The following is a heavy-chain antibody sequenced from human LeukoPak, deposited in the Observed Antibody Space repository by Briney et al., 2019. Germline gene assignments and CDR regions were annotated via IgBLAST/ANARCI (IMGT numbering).Heavy chain of an antibody. J-gene: IGHJ4*02. CDR3: AKDYRAGDAVFFDF. CDR2: IEISGGCT. D-gene: IGHD5-24*01. V-gene: IGHV3-23*01. CDR1: GFTFSSYA. Sequence: PGGSLRLSCAASGFTFSSYAMSWVRQAPGKGLEWVSTIEISGGCTYYADSVKGRFTISRDNSKNTLYLQMNSLRAEDTAVYYCAKDYRAGDAVFFDFWGQGTLVTVSS.